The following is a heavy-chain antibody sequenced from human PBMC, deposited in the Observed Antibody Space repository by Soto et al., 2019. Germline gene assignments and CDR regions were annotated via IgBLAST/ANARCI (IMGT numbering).Heavy chain of an antibody. CDR3: TRALSGSYDS. CDR1: GDSASSKSAA. CDR2: TYYRSKWST. D-gene: IGHD1-26*01. V-gene: IGHV6-1*01. Sequence: SPTLSLTCAISGDSASSKSAAWNWIRQSPSRGLEWLGRTYYRSKWSTDYAVSVKSRITINPDTSKNQFSLQLNSVTPEDTAVYYCTRALSGSYDSWGQGTLVTVSS. J-gene: IGHJ5*01.